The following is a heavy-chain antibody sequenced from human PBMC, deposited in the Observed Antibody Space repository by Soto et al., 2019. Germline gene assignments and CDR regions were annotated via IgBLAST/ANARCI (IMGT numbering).Heavy chain of an antibody. J-gene: IGHJ3*02. CDR2: IIPIFGTA. V-gene: IGHV1-69*06. D-gene: IGHD5-12*01. Sequence: SVKVSCKASGGTFSSYAISWVRQAPGQGLEWMGGIIPIFGTANYAQKFQGRVTTTADKSTSTAYMELSSLRSEDTAVYYCASVATNRGAFDIWGQGTMVSVSS. CDR1: GGTFSSYA. CDR3: ASVATNRGAFDI.